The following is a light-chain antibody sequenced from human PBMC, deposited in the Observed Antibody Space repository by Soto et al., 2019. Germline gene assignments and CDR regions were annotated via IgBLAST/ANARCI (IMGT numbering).Light chain of an antibody. J-gene: IGKJ1*01. Sequence: DIQMTQSPSSLSASVGDRVTITCRASQGINSFLAWYQQKPGKAPKLLIYDASSLESGVPSRFSGSGSGTEFTLTISSLQPDDFATYYCQQYNSYSTFGQGTKVDIK. CDR2: DAS. V-gene: IGKV1-5*01. CDR3: QQYNSYST. CDR1: QGINSF.